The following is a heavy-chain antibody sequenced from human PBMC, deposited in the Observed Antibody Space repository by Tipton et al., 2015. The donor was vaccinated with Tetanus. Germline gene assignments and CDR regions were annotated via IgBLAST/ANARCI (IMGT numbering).Heavy chain of an antibody. Sequence: LRLSCAVYGASFSDYYWSWIRQAPGKGLEWIGEINHSGNTNHNPSLKSRVTLSVDTSKNQFSLKLNSVTAADTAMYYRARRGDYVFYYESSGYLWGAAFDIWGQGTLVTVSS. CDR1: GASFSDYY. CDR2: INHSGNT. V-gene: IGHV4-34*01. J-gene: IGHJ3*02. D-gene: IGHD3-22*01. CDR3: ARRGDYVFYYESSGYLWGAAFDI.